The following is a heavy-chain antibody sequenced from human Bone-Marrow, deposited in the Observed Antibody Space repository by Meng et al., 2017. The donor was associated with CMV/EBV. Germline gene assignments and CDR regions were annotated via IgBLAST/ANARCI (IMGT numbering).Heavy chain of an antibody. CDR2: IYYSGST. J-gene: IGHJ4*02. D-gene: IGHD3-10*01. V-gene: IGHV4-39*07. Sequence: GSLRLSCTVSGGSISSSNHFWGWIRQPPGKGLEWIGSIYYSGSTYGNPSLKSRVTISVDTSKNQFSLKLSSVTAADTAVYYCARSSSEIATGVWYYWGQGTLVTVSS. CDR1: GGSISSSNHF. CDR3: ARSSSEIATGVWYY.